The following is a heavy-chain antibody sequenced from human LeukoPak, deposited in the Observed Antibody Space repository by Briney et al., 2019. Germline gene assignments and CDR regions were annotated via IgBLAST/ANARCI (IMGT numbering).Heavy chain of an antibody. CDR2: ISYDGSNK. CDR1: GFTFSSYG. Sequence: GGSLRLSCAASGFTFSSYGMHWVRQAPGKGLEWVAVISYDGSNKYYADSVKGRFTISRDNSKNTLYLQMNSLRAEDTAVYYCAKDRYGGNSGGYDYWGQGTLVTVSS. J-gene: IGHJ4*02. V-gene: IGHV3-30*18. CDR3: AKDRYGGNSGGYDY. D-gene: IGHD4-23*01.